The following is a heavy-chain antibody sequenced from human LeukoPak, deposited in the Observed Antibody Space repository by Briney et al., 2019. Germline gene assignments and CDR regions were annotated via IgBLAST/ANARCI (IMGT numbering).Heavy chain of an antibody. D-gene: IGHD2-8*02. Sequence: PSETLSLTCTVSGGSISSYYWSWIRQPPGKGLEWIGYIYTSGSTNYNPSLKSRVTISVDTSKNQFSLKLSSVTAADTAVYYCARLLGDYYYYYMDVWGKGTTVTVSS. CDR2: IYTSGST. CDR3: ARLLGDYYYYYMDV. V-gene: IGHV4-4*09. CDR1: GGSISSYY. J-gene: IGHJ6*03.